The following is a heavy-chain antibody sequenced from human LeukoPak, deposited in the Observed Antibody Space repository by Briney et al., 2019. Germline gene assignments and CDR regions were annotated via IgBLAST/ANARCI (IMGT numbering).Heavy chain of an antibody. CDR1: GGTFSSYA. CDR2: IIPIFGTA. D-gene: IGHD1-14*01. V-gene: IGHV1-69*06. J-gene: IGHJ6*03. Sequence: GASVKVSCKASGGTFSSYAISWVRQAPGQGLEWMGGIIPIFGTANYAQKFQGRVTITADKSTSTAYMELSSLRSEDTAVYYCATSTGLNYYYYYMDVWGKGTTVIISS. CDR3: ATSTGLNYYYYYMDV.